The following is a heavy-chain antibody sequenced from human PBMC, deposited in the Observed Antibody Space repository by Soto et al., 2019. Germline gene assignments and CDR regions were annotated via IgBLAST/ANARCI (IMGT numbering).Heavy chain of an antibody. J-gene: IGHJ6*03. CDR1: GYTFTSYD. V-gene: IGHV1-8*01. Sequence: ASVKVSCKASGYTFTSYDINWVRQATGQGLEWMGWMNPNSGNTGYAQKFQGRVTMTRNTSISTAYMELSSLRSEDTAVYYCARGLERVTLFPYYYYYYMDVWGKGTTVTVSS. CDR3: ARGLERVTLFPYYYYYYMDV. CDR2: MNPNSGNT. D-gene: IGHD6-25*01.